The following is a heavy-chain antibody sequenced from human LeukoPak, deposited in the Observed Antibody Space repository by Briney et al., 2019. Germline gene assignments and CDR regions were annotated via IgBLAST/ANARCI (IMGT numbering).Heavy chain of an antibody. D-gene: IGHD4-23*01. CDR1: GCTFSSYA. J-gene: IGHJ4*02. Sequence: GGSLRLSCAVSGCTFSSYAMHWVRKAPGKGKGWVAVISYDGSNKYYADSVKGRFTVSRDNSKNTLYLQMNSLRAEDTAVYYCARGATVVTADYWGQGTLVTVSS. V-gene: IGHV3-30-3*01. CDR2: ISYDGSNK. CDR3: ARGATVVTADY.